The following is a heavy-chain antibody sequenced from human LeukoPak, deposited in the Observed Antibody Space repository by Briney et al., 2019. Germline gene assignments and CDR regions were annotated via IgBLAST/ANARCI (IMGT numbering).Heavy chain of an antibody. J-gene: IGHJ4*02. Sequence: GESLKISCKGSGYSFTNSWIAWVRHMPGRGLEWMGIVFPGDSDTRYSPSFQGQVTISADKSISTAYLQWSSLKASDTAMYYCARLFGGSRGYFDYWGQGTLVTVSS. CDR1: GYSFTNSW. V-gene: IGHV5-51*01. CDR3: ARLFGGSRGYFDY. CDR2: VFPGDSDT. D-gene: IGHD3-10*01.